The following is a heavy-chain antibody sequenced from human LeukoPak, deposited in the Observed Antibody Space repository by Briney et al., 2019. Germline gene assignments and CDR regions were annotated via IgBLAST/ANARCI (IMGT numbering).Heavy chain of an antibody. Sequence: GGSLRLSCAASGFTFSSYWMSWVRQAPGKGLEWVANIKQDGSEKYYVDSVKGRFTISRDNAKNSLYLQMNSLRAEDTAVYYCARDGREQLVPDYYYYYMDVWGKGTRSPSP. CDR2: IKQDGSEK. V-gene: IGHV3-7*01. CDR3: ARDGREQLVPDYYYYYMDV. CDR1: GFTFSSYW. D-gene: IGHD6-13*01. J-gene: IGHJ6*03.